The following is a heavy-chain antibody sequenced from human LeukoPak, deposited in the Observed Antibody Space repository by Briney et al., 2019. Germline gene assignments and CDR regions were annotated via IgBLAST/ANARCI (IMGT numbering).Heavy chain of an antibody. CDR2: IYTSGST. CDR3: ASGSYAYYYMDV. Sequence: SETLSLTCTVSGGSISSYYWSWIRQPAGKGLEWIGRIYTSGSTNYNPSLKSRVTISVDTSKNQFSLKLSSVTAADTAVYYCASGSYAYYYMDVWGKGTTVTVSS. V-gene: IGHV4-4*07. CDR1: GGSISSYY. D-gene: IGHD1-26*01. J-gene: IGHJ6*03.